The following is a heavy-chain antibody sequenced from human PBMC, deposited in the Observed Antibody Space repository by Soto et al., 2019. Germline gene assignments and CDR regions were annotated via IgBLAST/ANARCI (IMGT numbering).Heavy chain of an antibody. CDR1: GFTFTSSA. CDR3: ARELYDNGPSGLDV. J-gene: IGHJ6*02. CDR2: IVVGSGNT. D-gene: IGHD3-22*01. Sequence: GASVKVSCKASGFTFTSSAVQWVRQARGQRLEWIGWIVVGSGNTNYAQKFQGWVTVTRDTSTSTVYLDVSRLKSDGSAVYYCARELYDNGPSGLDVWGQGTTVTVSS. V-gene: IGHV1-58*01.